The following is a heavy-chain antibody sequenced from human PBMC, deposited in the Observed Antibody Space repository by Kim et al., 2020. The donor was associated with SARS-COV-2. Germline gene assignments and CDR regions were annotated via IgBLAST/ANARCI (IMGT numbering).Heavy chain of an antibody. CDR3: ASPYCDFWSGYPPPYYGMYV. D-gene: IGHD3-3*01. CDR1: GVSISSSSYY. CDR2: IYYSGRT. Sequence: SETLSLTCTVSGVSISSSSYYWGWLRQPPGKGLESIGSIYYSGRTYYNPSIKSLVTISVDTSKNQFSLKLSSVTAVATAVYYCASPYCDFWSGYPPPYYGMYVWGQGATLSVSS. J-gene: IGHJ6*02. V-gene: IGHV4-39*01.